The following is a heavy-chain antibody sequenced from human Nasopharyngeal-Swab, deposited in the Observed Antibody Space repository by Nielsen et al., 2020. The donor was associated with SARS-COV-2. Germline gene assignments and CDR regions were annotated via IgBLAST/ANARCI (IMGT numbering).Heavy chain of an antibody. D-gene: IGHD2-15*01. CDR1: GASISSYY. Sequence: GSMRLSCTVSGASISSYYWGWIRQPPGKGLEWIGSIYYSGSTYYNPSLRSRVTISVDTSKNQFSLKLSSVTAADTAVYYCARQSVRSIVVVVAVKGYYYMDVWGKGTTVTVSS. CDR3: ARQSVRSIVVVVAVKGYYYMDV. J-gene: IGHJ6*03. CDR2: IYYSGST. V-gene: IGHV4-39*01.